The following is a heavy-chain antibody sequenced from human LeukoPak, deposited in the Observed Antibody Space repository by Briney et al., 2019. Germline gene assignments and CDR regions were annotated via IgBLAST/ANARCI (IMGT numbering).Heavy chain of an antibody. CDR3: AKSRSYIWGETDY. CDR2: ISGSGGST. CDR1: GFTFSSYA. Sequence: GESLRLSCAASGFTFSSYAMSWVRQAPGKGLEWVSAISGSGGSTYYADSVKGRFTISRDNSKNTLYLQMNSLRAEDTAVYYCAKSRSYIWGETDYWGQGTLVTVSS. V-gene: IGHV3-23*01. D-gene: IGHD1-26*01. J-gene: IGHJ4*02.